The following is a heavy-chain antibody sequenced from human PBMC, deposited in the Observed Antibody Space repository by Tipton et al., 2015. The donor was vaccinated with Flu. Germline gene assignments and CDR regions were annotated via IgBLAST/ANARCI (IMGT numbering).Heavy chain of an antibody. D-gene: IGHD3-16*01. CDR2: FYSSGGT. Sequence: TLSLTCTVSGASITSGSNFWTWIRQPAGKGLEYIGRFYSSGGTKYNPSLKSRVYISVDTSKNQFSLRLSAVTAADTAVYYCARLVWDGAFNVWGLGTRITFSS. V-gene: IGHV4-61*02. J-gene: IGHJ3*01. CDR1: GASITSGSNF. CDR3: ARLVWDGAFNV.